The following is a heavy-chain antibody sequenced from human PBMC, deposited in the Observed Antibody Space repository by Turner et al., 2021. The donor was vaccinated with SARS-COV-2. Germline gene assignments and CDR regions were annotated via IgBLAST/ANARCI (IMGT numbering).Heavy chain of an antibody. J-gene: IGHJ3*01. V-gene: IGHV3-30-3*01. CDR3: ARDLRRYATAAFDV. CDR1: GFTLNNYA. D-gene: IGHD3-9*01. Sequence: QVQLVESGGGVVQPGRSLRLSCAASGFTLNNYAFHWVRQAPGKGLEWLSVISYDGGNTYFADSLKGRFTISRDNSKNTVYLQMNSRRAEDTAVYYCARDLRRYATAAFDVWGQGTMVSVSS. CDR2: ISYDGGNT.